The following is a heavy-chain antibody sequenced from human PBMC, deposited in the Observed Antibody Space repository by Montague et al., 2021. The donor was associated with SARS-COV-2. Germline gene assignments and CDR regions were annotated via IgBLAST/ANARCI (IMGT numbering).Heavy chain of an antibody. V-gene: IGHV4-39*01. CDR3: ARHRRYDVVPYYPDF. Sequence: SETLSLTCSVSGGSFDSDNFFWGWIRQPPGKRLEWIGVISNGGRTFYNPSLKSRVTISVHTSRNQLSLNVKSVTAADTAVYYCARHRRYDVVPYYPDFWGQGTLVTVSS. CDR2: ISNGGRT. CDR1: GGSFDSDNFF. D-gene: IGHD3-10*01. J-gene: IGHJ4*02.